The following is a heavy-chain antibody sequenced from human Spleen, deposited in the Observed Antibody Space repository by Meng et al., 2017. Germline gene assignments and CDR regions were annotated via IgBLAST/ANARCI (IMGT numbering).Heavy chain of an antibody. D-gene: IGHD3-16*01. CDR1: GFTFSSYA. Sequence: GGSLRLSCAASGFTFSSYAMHWVRQAPGKGLEWVAVISYDGSNEYYADSVKGRFTISRDNSKNTLYLQMNSLRAEDTAVYYCARGSVMDYYYYYGMDVWGQGTTVTVSS. V-gene: IGHV3-30*01. J-gene: IGHJ6*02. CDR3: ARGSVMDYYYYYGMDV. CDR2: ISYDGSNE.